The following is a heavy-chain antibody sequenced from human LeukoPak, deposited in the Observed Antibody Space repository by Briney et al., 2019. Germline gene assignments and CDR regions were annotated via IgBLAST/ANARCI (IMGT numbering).Heavy chain of an antibody. CDR3: ARVKDIVATMGNSWLFDP. D-gene: IGHD5-12*01. CDR1: SGSISSYY. CDR2: IYYSGST. J-gene: IGHJ5*02. Sequence: SETLSLTCIVSSGSISSYYWSWIRQPPGKGLEWIGYIYYSGSTNYNPSLKSRVTISVDTSKNQFSLKLSSVTAADTAVYYCARVKDIVATMGNSWLFDPWGQGTLVTVSS. V-gene: IGHV4-59*01.